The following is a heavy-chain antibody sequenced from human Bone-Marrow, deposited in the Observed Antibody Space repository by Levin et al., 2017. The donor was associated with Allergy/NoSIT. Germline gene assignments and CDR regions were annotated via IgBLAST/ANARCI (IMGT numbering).Heavy chain of an antibody. D-gene: IGHD3-22*01. CDR1: GDSVSSNSAA. CDR2: TNYKARWYS. Sequence: KASETLSLTCDISGDSVSSNSAAWNWIRQSPSRGLEWLGRTNYKARWYSDCAVSVKGRISITFDTSKNQVSLQLNSVTPDDTAVYYCVRDYSDGYYWFDPWGQGTMVTVSS. CDR3: VRDYSDGYYWFDP. J-gene: IGHJ5*02. V-gene: IGHV6-1*01.